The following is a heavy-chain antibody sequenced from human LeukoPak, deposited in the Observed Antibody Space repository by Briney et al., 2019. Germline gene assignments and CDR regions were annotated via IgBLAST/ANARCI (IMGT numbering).Heavy chain of an antibody. V-gene: IGHV4-59*12. CDR1: GGSISSYY. J-gene: IGHJ5*02. CDR2: IYYSGST. D-gene: IGHD6-13*01. CDR3: ARGGAAAGTRNNWFDP. Sequence: SETLSLTCTVSGGSISSYYWSWIRQPPGKGLEWIGYIYYSGSTNYNPSLKSRVTISVDTSKNQFSLKLSSVTAADTAVYYCARGGAAAGTRNNWFDPWGQGTLVTVSS.